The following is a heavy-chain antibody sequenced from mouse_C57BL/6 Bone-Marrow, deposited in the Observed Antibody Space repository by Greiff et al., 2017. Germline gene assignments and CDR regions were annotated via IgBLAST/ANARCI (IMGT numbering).Heavy chain of an antibody. CDR1: GYTFTSYW. CDR3: ASPHYYGSRHWYFDV. D-gene: IGHD1-1*01. V-gene: IGHV1-72*01. J-gene: IGHJ1*03. CDR2: IDPNSGGT. Sequence: QVQLQQSGAELVKPGASVKLSCKASGYTFTSYWMHWVKQRPGRGLEWIGRIDPNSGGTKYNEKFKSKATLTVDKPSSTAYMQLSSLTSEDSAVYYCASPHYYGSRHWYFDVWGTGTTVTVSS.